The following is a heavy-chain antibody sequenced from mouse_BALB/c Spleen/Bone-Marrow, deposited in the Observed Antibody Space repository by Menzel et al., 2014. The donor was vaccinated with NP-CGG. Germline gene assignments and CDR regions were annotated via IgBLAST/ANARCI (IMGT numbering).Heavy chain of an antibody. Sequence: VKVVESGPGLVAPSQSLSITCTVSGFSLTSYGVHWVHQPPGKGLEWLGVIWAGGSTNYNSALMSRLSISKDNSKSXVFLKMNSLQTDDTAMYYCARVLEGFAYWGQGTLVTVSA. CDR2: IWAGGST. CDR1: GFSLTSYG. CDR3: ARVLEGFAY. V-gene: IGHV2-9*02. J-gene: IGHJ3*01.